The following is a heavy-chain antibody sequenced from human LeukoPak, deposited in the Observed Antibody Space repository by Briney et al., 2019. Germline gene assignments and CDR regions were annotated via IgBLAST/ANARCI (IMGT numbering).Heavy chain of an antibody. Sequence: SETLSLTCTVSGGSFSSYYWSWIRQPAGKGLEWIGRINTSGSTNYNPSLKSRVTMSLDTSKNQFSLKLSSVTAADTAVYYCARNLLPAHKGAFDVWGQGTLVTVSS. CDR1: GGSFSSYY. D-gene: IGHD2-2*01. CDR2: INTSGST. V-gene: IGHV4-4*07. J-gene: IGHJ3*01. CDR3: ARNLLPAHKGAFDV.